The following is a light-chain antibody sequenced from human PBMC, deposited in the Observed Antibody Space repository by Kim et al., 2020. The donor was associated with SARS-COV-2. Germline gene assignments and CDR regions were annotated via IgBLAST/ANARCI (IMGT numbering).Light chain of an antibody. CDR1: KLGDKY. Sequence: SVSPGQTANITCSGDKLGDKYACWYQQKPGQSPVVVIYQDSKRPSGIPERFSGSNSGNTATLTISGTQAMDEADYYCQAWDSSTAVFGTGTQLTVL. V-gene: IGLV3-1*01. J-gene: IGLJ1*01. CDR3: QAWDSSTAV. CDR2: QDS.